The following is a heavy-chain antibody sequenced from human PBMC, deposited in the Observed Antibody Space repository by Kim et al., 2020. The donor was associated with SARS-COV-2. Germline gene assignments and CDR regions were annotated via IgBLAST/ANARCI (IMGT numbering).Heavy chain of an antibody. CDR3: ARGDIVVVPAQGSYYYYYGMDV. J-gene: IGHJ6*02. Sequence: ASVKVSCKASGYTFTSYGISWVRQAPGQGLEWMGWISAYNGNTNYAQKLQGRVTMTTDTSTSTAYMELRSLRSDDTAVYYCARGDIVVVPAQGSYYYYYGMDVWGQGTTVTVSS. V-gene: IGHV1-18*04. D-gene: IGHD2-2*01. CDR2: ISAYNGNT. CDR1: GYTFTSYG.